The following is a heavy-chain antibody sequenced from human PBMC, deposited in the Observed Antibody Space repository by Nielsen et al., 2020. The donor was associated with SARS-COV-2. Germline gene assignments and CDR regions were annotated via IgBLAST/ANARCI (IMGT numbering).Heavy chain of an antibody. J-gene: IGHJ4*02. CDR2: INPNSGGT. CDR3: ATGADYYEAALYFDY. D-gene: IGHD3-22*01. CDR1: GYTFTGYY. V-gene: IGHV1-2*02. Sequence: ASVKVSCKASGYTFTGYYMHWVRQAPGQGLEWMGWINPNSGGTNYAQKFQGRVTMTEDTSTDTAYMELSSLRSEDTAVYYCATGADYYEAALYFDYWGQGTLVTVSS.